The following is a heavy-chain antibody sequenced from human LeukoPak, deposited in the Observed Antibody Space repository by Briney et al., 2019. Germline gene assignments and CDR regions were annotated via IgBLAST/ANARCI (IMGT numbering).Heavy chain of an antibody. CDR1: GFTFSSYA. D-gene: IGHD3-22*01. CDR2: ISYDGSNK. V-gene: IGHV3-30-3*01. Sequence: GGSLRLSCAASGFTFSSYAMHWVRQAPGKGLEWVAVISYDGSNKYYADSVKGRFTISRDNSKNTLYLQMNSLGAEDTAVYYCARGASPRAYYYDSSGYLYYYYGMDVWGQGTTVSVSS. J-gene: IGHJ6*02. CDR3: ARGASPRAYYYDSSGYLYYYYGMDV.